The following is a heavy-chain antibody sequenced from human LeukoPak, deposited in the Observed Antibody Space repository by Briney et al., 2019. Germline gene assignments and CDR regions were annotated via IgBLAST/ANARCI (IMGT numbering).Heavy chain of an antibody. CDR1: GGSISSYY. Sequence: SETLSLTCTVSGGSISSYYWSWIRQPPGKGLEWIGNIYYSGSTNYNPSLKSRVTISVDTSNNQFSLKLSSVTAADAAVYYCAREGNWFDPWGQGTQVTVSS. V-gene: IGHV4-59*01. CDR2: IYYSGST. J-gene: IGHJ5*02. CDR3: AREGNWFDP.